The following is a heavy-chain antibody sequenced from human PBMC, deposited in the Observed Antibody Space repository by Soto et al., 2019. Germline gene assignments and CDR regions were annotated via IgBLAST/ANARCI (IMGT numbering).Heavy chain of an antibody. CDR3: ARVKSVALYYYYYYYMDV. CDR2: INHSGST. CDR1: GGSFSGYY. V-gene: IGHV4-34*01. D-gene: IGHD6-19*01. Sequence: PSETLSLTCAVYGGSFSGYYWSWIRQPPGKGLEWIGEINHSGSTSYNPSLKSRVTISVDTSKNQFSLKLSSVTAADTAVYYCARVKSVALYYYYYYYMDVWGKGTTVTVSS. J-gene: IGHJ6*03.